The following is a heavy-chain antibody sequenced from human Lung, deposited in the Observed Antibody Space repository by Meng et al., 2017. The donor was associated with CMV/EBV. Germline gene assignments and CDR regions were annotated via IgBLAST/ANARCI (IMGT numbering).Heavy chain of an antibody. CDR2: ISSSSSDI. J-gene: IGHJ3*01. Sequence: GESLKISCAASGFTFSSYSMNWVRQAPGKGLEWVSSISSSSSDIYYADSVKGRFTISRDNAKNSLYLQMNSLRAEDKAVYYCAREGFWGQGTMVTGSS. CDR3: AREGF. CDR1: GFTFSSYS. V-gene: IGHV3-21*01.